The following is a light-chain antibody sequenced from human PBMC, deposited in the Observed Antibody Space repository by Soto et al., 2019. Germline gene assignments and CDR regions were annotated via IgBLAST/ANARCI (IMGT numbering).Light chain of an antibody. CDR2: DVS. J-gene: IGLJ2*01. Sequence: QSDLTQPASVSGSPGQSITISCTGTSSDVGGYNYVSWYQQHPGKAPKLMIYDVSNRPSGVSNRFSGSKSGNTASLTISGLQAEDEADYYCSSYTSSPHVVFGGGTKVTVL. CDR1: SSDVGGYNY. V-gene: IGLV2-14*01. CDR3: SSYTSSPHVV.